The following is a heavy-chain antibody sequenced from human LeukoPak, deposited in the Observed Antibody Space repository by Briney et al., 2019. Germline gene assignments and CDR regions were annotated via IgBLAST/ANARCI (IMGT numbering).Heavy chain of an antibody. V-gene: IGHV4-34*01. CDR2: INHSGST. CDR1: GGSFSGYY. J-gene: IGHJ6*02. D-gene: IGHD6-13*01. Sequence: SETLSLTCAVYGGSFSGYYWSWIRQPPGKGLEWIGEINHSGSTNYNPSLKSRVTTSVDTSKNQFSLNLSSVTAADTAVYYCARVRGSSWQYYYYYYGMDVWGQGTTVTVSS. CDR3: ARVRGSSWQYYYYYYGMDV.